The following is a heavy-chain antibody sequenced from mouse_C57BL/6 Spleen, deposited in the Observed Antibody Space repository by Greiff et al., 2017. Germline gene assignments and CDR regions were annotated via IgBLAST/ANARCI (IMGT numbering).Heavy chain of an antibody. CDR3: APYYYGSSYWYFDV. Sequence: VQLQQSGPELVKPGASVQISCKASGYAFSSSWMNWVKQRPGKGLEWIGRIYPGDGDTNYNGKFKGKATLTADKSSSTAYMQLSSLTSEDSAVYFCAPYYYGSSYWYFDVWGTGTTVTVSS. V-gene: IGHV1-82*01. J-gene: IGHJ1*03. CDR2: IYPGDGDT. D-gene: IGHD1-1*01. CDR1: GYAFSSSW.